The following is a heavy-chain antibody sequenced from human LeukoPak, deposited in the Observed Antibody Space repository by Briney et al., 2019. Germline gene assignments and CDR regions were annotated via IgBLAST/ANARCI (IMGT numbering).Heavy chain of an antibody. D-gene: IGHD6-13*01. J-gene: IGHJ3*02. CDR2: IYWNDDK. V-gene: IGHV2-5*01. CDR1: GFSLSTSGVG. CDR3: AHSPGIAAAATDAFDI. Sequence: SGPTLVKPTQTLTPTCTFSGFSLSTSGVGVGWIRQPPGKALEWLALIYWNDDKRYSPSLKSRLTITKDTSKNQVVLTMTNMDPVDTATYYCAHSPGIAAAATDAFDIWGQGTMVTVSS.